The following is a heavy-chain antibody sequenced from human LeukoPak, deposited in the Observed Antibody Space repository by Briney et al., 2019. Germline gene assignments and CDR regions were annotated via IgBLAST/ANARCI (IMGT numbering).Heavy chain of an antibody. CDR3: ARGGHDAFDI. V-gene: IGHV1-8*03. CDR2: MNPNSGKT. J-gene: IGHJ3*02. Sequence: ASVTVSCTASGYTFTSYDINWVRQAPGQGLERMGWMNPNSGKTGYAQKFQGRVTITRNTSISTAYMELSSLRSEDTAVYYCARGGHDAFDIWGQGTMATVSS. CDR1: GYTFTSYD.